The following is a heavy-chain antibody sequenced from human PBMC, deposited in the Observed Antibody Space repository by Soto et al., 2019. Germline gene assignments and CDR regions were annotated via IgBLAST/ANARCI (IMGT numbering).Heavy chain of an antibody. CDR3: ARATFATVTTSFDY. V-gene: IGHV4-34*01. J-gene: IGHJ4*02. CDR1: GGSFSGYY. D-gene: IGHD4-17*01. CDR2: INHSGST. Sequence: SETLSLTCAVYGGSFSGYYWSWIRQPPGKGLEWIGEINHSGSTNYNPSLKSRVTISVDTSKNQFSLKLSSVTAADTAVYYCARATFATVTTSFDYWGQGTLVTVSS.